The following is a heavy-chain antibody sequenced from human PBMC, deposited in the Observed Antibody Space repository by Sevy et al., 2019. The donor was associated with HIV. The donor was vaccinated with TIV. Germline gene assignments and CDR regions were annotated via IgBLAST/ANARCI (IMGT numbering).Heavy chain of an antibody. J-gene: IGHJ6*02. CDR2: IIPIFGTA. CDR1: GGTFSSYA. D-gene: IGHD2-15*01. V-gene: IGHV1-69*13. Sequence: ASVKVSCKASGGTFSSYAISCVRQAPGQGLEWMGGIIPIFGTANYAQKFQGRVTITADESTSTAYMELSSLRSEDTAVYYCARDHGYCSGGSCYSWNYYGMDVWGQGTTVTVSS. CDR3: ARDHGYCSGGSCYSWNYYGMDV.